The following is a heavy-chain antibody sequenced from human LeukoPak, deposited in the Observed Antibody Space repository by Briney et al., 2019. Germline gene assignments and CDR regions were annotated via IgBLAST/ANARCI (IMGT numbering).Heavy chain of an antibody. Sequence: GASVSVSCTASGDTFTNYAMHWVRQAPGHRLEWMGWINAGNGNTKYSQKLQGRVTITRDTSATTAYMELSSLRSEDTALYYCARGKSEAGTRGAFDFWGQGTMVTVSS. CDR2: INAGNGNT. D-gene: IGHD6-13*01. V-gene: IGHV1-3*01. J-gene: IGHJ3*01. CDR1: GDTFTNYA. CDR3: ARGKSEAGTRGAFDF.